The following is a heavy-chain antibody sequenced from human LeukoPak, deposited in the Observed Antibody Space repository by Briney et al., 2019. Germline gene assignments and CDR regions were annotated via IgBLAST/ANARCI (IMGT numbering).Heavy chain of an antibody. D-gene: IGHD6-19*01. V-gene: IGHV1-69*13. CDR2: IIPIFGTA. CDR1: GGSFSSYA. J-gene: IGHJ4*02. Sequence: SVKVSCKASGGSFSSYAISWVRQAPGQGLEWMGGIIPIFGTANYAQKFQGRVTITADESTSTAYMELSSLRSEDTAVYYCASGEQWLGRAPIWGQGTLVTVSS. CDR3: ASGEQWLGRAPI.